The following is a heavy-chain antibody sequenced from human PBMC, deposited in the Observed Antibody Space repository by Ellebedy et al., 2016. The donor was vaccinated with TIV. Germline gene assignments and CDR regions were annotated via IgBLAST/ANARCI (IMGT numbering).Heavy chain of an antibody. Sequence: GESLKISCAASGFTFSSYAMSWVRQAPGKGLEWVSTISNTGSRTYYADSVEGRFIISRDNSKKTLYLQMNSLRADDTAVYYCVKGRGGGSDSSAPRYYFDYWGLGTLVTVSS. D-gene: IGHD3-22*01. CDR1: GFTFSSYA. CDR3: VKGRGGGSDSSAPRYYFDY. CDR2: ISNTGSRT. J-gene: IGHJ4*02. V-gene: IGHV3-23*01.